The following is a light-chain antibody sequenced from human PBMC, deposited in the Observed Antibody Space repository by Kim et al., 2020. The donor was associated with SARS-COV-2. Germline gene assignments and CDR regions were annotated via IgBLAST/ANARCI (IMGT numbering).Light chain of an antibody. J-gene: IGKJ4*01. CDR3: LQSLQTPLT. Sequence: EPASISCRSSQSLLHSNGYNYLDWYVQKPGQSPQLVISLASIRASGVPDRFSGSGSGTDYTLRISRVEAEDVGVYYCLQSLQTPLTFGGGTKLEIK. V-gene: IGKV2-28*01. CDR1: QSLLHSNGYNY. CDR2: LAS.